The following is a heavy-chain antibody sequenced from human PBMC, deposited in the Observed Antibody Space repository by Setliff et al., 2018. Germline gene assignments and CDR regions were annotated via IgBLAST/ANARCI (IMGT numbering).Heavy chain of an antibody. CDR3: AKGGQQVAPDGRWFDP. V-gene: IGHV3-23*01. D-gene: IGHD6-13*01. J-gene: IGHJ5*02. Sequence: LRLSCAASGFNFRSYSMTWVRQAPGKGLEWVSTMGAGGDTYYADSVKGRFTISRDNSKNTLYLQMSSLRDDDTAVYYCAKGGQQVAPDGRWFDPWGQGSLVTVSS. CDR1: GFNFRSYS. CDR2: MGAGGDT.